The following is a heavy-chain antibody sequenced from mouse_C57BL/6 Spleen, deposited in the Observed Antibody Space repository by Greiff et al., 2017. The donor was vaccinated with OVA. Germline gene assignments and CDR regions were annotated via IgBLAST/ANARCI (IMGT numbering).Heavy chain of an antibody. J-gene: IGHJ2*01. V-gene: IGHV1-18*01. D-gene: IGHD2-14*01. CDR3: ARGYHLDY. Sequence: VQLKQSGPELVKPGASVKIPCKASGYTFTDYYMGWVKQSHGKSLEWIGDINPNNGGTIYNQKFKGKATLTVDKTSSTAYMELRRLTSEDTAVYYCARGYHLDYWGQGTTLTVSS. CDR1: GYTFTDYY. CDR2: INPNNGGT.